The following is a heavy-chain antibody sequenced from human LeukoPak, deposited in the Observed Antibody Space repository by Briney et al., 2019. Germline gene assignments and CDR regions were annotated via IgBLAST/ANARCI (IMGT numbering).Heavy chain of an antibody. CDR1: GGSISSYY. D-gene: IGHD6-13*01. J-gene: IGHJ5*02. CDR2: IYYSGST. CDR3: ARGYSRSWYCNWFDP. V-gene: IGHV4-59*08. Sequence: SETLSLTCTVSGGSISSYYWSWIRQPPGKGLEWIGYIYYSGSTNYNPSLKSRVTISVDTSKNQFSLKLISMTAADTAVYYCARGYSRSWYCNWFDPWGQGNLVTVSS.